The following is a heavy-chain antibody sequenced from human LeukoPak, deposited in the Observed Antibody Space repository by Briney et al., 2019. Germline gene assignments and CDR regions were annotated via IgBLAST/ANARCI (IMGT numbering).Heavy chain of an antibody. V-gene: IGHV3-11*01. D-gene: IGHD2-15*01. J-gene: IGHJ4*02. CDR3: ARANPHCSGGSCFRPLDY. CDR1: GFTFSDYY. Sequence: GGSLRLSCAASGFTFSDYYMSWIRQAPGKGLEWVSYISSSGSTIYCADSVKGRFTISRDNAKNSLYLQMNSLRAEDTAVYYCARANPHCSGGSCFRPLDYWGQGTLVTVSS. CDR2: ISSSGSTI.